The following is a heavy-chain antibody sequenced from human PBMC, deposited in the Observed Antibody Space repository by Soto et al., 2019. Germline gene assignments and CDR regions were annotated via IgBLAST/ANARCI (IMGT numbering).Heavy chain of an antibody. Sequence: GGSLRLSCAASGFTVSNLYMTWICQAPGMGLEWVSVISSSGTAYYADSVKGRFTISIDSSKNTLFLQMNSLRAEDTAVYHCARDTFGGAYDFCHGGQGTLVTVSS. V-gene: IGHV3-66*01. CDR2: ISSSGTA. CDR3: ARDTFGGAYDFCH. CDR1: GFTVSNLY. J-gene: IGHJ4*02. D-gene: IGHD3-3*01.